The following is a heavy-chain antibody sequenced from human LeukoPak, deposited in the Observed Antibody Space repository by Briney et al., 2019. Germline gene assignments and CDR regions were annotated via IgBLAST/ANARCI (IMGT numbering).Heavy chain of an antibody. J-gene: IGHJ4*02. V-gene: IGHV1-18*01. CDR3: AKAGGDGGRADF. CDR2: ISANNGDT. CDR1: GYTFFSYG. Sequence: ASVKVSCKTSGYTFFSYGITWVRQAPGQGLEWMGWISANNGDTKYAPKFQGRVTMTTESNTRTAYLHVRSLRSDDTAVYYCAKAGGDGGRADFWGQGTLFTVAS. D-gene: IGHD2-15*01.